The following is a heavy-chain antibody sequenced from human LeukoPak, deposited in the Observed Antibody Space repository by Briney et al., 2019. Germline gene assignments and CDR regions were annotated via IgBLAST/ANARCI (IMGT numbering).Heavy chain of an antibody. CDR1: GGSFSGYY. D-gene: IGHD3-10*01. Sequence: SETLSLTCAVYGGSFSGYYWSWIRQPPGKGLEWIGEINHSGSTNYNPSLKSRVTISVDTSKNQFSLKLSSVTAADTAVYYCARMRVRGVSLYYFDYWGQGTLVTVSS. CDR2: INHSGST. CDR3: ARMRVRGVSLYYFDY. V-gene: IGHV4-34*01. J-gene: IGHJ4*02.